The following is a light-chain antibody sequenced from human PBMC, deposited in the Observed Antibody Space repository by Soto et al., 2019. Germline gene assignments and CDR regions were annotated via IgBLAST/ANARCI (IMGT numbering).Light chain of an antibody. CDR1: SSDIGGYNA. V-gene: IGLV2-14*01. Sequence: SPGQTITISCTGTSSDIGGYNAVSWYQHHPGKAPKRIIYEVTHRPSGVSDRFSASKSGNTASLTISGLQAEDEADYYCNSFRVSHLYVFGTGTKVTVL. CDR3: NSFRVSHLYV. CDR2: EVT. J-gene: IGLJ1*01.